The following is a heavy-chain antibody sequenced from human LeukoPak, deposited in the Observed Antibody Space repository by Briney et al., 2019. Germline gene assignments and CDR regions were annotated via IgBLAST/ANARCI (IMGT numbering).Heavy chain of an antibody. D-gene: IGHD4-11*01. V-gene: IGHV3-23*01. Sequence: GGSLRLSCAASGFTFSSYAMSWVRQAPGKGLEWVSAISGTGDTTFYADSVKGRFTISRDSSKNTSYLLMNSLRAEDTAVYYCAKAEPMTTYFDSWGQGTLVTVSS. CDR1: GFTFSSYA. CDR2: ISGTGDTT. CDR3: AKAEPMTTYFDS. J-gene: IGHJ4*02.